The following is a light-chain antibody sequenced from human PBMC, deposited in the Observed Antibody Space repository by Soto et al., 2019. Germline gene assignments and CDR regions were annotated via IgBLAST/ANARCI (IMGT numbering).Light chain of an antibody. Sequence: DIVMTQSPDSLAVSLGERATINCKSSQSVLYNSNNKNYLAWYQQKPGQPPKLLIYWASTRESGVPDRFSGSGSGTDFTLTIGSLQAEDVAVYYCQQYYSTPRTFGQGTKVEIK. J-gene: IGKJ1*01. CDR2: WAS. CDR3: QQYYSTPRT. V-gene: IGKV4-1*01. CDR1: QSVLYNSNNKNY.